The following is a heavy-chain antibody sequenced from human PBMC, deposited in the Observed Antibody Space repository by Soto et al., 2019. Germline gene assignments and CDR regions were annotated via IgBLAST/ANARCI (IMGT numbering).Heavy chain of an antibody. Sequence: PGGSLRLSCAASGFTFSSYSMNWVRQAPGKGLEWVSSISSSSSYIYYADSVKGRFTISRDNAKNSLYPQMNSLRAEDTAVYYCARDRLVALGGMDVWGQGTTVTVSS. D-gene: IGHD2-15*01. CDR3: ARDRLVALGGMDV. CDR2: ISSSSSYI. J-gene: IGHJ6*02. CDR1: GFTFSSYS. V-gene: IGHV3-21*01.